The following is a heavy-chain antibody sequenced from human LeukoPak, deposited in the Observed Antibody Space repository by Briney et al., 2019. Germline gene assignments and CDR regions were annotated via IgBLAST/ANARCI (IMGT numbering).Heavy chain of an antibody. D-gene: IGHD1-1*01. Sequence: SETLSLTCTVSGGSISSYYWSWIRQPPGKGLEWIGYIYYSGSTNYNPSLKSRVTISVDTSKNQFSLKLSSVTAADTAVYYCARDQELEVDYWGQGTLVTVSS. CDR1: GGSISSYY. V-gene: IGHV4-59*12. J-gene: IGHJ4*02. CDR2: IYYSGST. CDR3: ARDQELEVDY.